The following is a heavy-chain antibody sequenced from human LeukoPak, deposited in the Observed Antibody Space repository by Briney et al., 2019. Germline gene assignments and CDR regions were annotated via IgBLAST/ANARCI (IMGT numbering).Heavy chain of an antibody. CDR3: ATHTLGTVTYFDY. J-gene: IGHJ4*02. CDR1: GGTFGSYA. D-gene: IGHD4-17*01. CDR2: IIPIFGTA. V-gene: IGHV1-69*13. Sequence: SVKVSCKASGGTFGSYAISWVRQAPGQGLEWMGGIIPIFGTANYAQKFQGRVTITADESTSTAYMELSSLRSEDTAVYYCATHTLGTVTYFDYWGQGTLVTVSS.